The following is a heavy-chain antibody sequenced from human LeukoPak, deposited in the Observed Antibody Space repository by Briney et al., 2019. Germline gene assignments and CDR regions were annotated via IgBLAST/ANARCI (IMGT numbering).Heavy chain of an antibody. CDR2: ISFDGSNK. CDR1: GFTFSSYG. Sequence: GGSLRLSCAASGFTFSSYGMHWVRQAPGKGLEWVALISFDGSNKYYADSVKGRFTISRDNSKNTLYLQMNSLRAEDTAVYYCAKVRSGSANWALRIFDNWGQGTLVTVSS. CDR3: AKVRSGSANWALRIFDN. J-gene: IGHJ4*02. V-gene: IGHV3-30*18. D-gene: IGHD1-1*01.